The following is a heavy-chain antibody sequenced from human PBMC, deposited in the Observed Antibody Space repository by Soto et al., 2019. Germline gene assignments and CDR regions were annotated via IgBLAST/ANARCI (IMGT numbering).Heavy chain of an antibody. CDR2: IFSSGST. CDR3: ARDQGVVVTADNWFDP. V-gene: IGHV4-4*07. J-gene: IGHJ5*02. Sequence: QVQLQESGPGLVKPSETLSLTCTVSGGSITDYSWVWIRQPAGKGLEWIGRIFSSGSTNYNPSLKGQLTMSLDTSKNQFSLKLNSATATDTAVYFCARDQGVVVTADNWFDPWGQGIPVTVSS. CDR1: GGSITDYS. D-gene: IGHD2-21*02.